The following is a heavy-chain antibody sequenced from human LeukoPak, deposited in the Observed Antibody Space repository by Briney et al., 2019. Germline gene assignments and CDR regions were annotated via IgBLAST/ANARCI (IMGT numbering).Heavy chain of an antibody. CDR3: AKGVVDYYDSSGYYPSDL. CDR2: ISGSGGTT. CDR1: GFTFNSYA. V-gene: IGHV3-23*01. Sequence: GGSLRLSCAGSGFTFNSYAMTWVRQAPGKGLKWVSGISGSGGTTYYADSVKGRFTISRDNSNNTLYLQMNSMRVEDTAVYFCAKGVVDYYDSSGYYPSDLWGQGTLVTASS. D-gene: IGHD3-22*01. J-gene: IGHJ5*02.